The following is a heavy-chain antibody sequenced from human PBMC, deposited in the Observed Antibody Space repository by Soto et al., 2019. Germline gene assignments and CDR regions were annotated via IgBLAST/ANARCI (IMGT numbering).Heavy chain of an antibody. J-gene: IGHJ6*02. CDR1: GYTFTGYY. CDR2: INPNSGGT. Sequence: QVQLVQSGAEVKKPGASVKVSCKASGYTFTGYYMHWMRQAPGQGLEWMGWINPNSGGTNYAQKFQGRVTMTRDTSISTAYMELSRLRSDDTAVYYCARGVTMVRGLFYYYYGMDVWGQGTTVTVSS. D-gene: IGHD3-10*01. CDR3: ARGVTMVRGLFYYYYGMDV. V-gene: IGHV1-2*02.